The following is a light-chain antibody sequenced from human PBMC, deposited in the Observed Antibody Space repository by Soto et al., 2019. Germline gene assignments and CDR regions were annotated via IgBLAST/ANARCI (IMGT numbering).Light chain of an antibody. J-gene: IGKJ1*01. CDR3: QHYTSYSEA. CDR1: QSIGDS. Sequence: DSQRTQSPSTLSASVGDRVTITCRASQSIGDSLAWYQQKPGKAPYLLISDVSSLERGVPSRFSGSGSGTEFTLTIRSMQPDDFATYSCQHYTSYSEAFGQGTKVDIK. CDR2: DVS. V-gene: IGKV1-5*01.